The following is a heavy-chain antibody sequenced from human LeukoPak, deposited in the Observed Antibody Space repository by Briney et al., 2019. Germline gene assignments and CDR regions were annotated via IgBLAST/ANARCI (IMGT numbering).Heavy chain of an antibody. V-gene: IGHV3-23*01. J-gene: IGHJ4*02. Sequence: HPGGSLRLSCAASGFTFSSYAMSWVRQAPGKGLEWVSAISGSGGSTYYADSVKGRFTIFRDNSKNTLYLQMNSLRAEDTAVYYCAHGSGSLTPFDYWGQGTLVTVSS. D-gene: IGHD3-10*01. CDR1: GFTFSSYA. CDR3: AHGSGSLTPFDY. CDR2: ISGSGGST.